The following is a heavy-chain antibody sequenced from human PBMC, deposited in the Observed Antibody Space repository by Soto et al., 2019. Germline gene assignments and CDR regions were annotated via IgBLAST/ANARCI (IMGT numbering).Heavy chain of an antibody. V-gene: IGHV3-9*01. Sequence: EVQLAESGGGLVQPGRSLRLSCEASGFKFENHAMNWVRQAPGKGLEWVAGISWNSGDIGYVDSVKGRFTISRDNVKNSLYLQMSSLRPEDTALYYCVKDICGGDCYFFDHWGQGTQVTVSS. CDR3: VKDICGGDCYFFDH. CDR2: ISWNSGDI. J-gene: IGHJ4*02. D-gene: IGHD2-21*02. CDR1: GFKFENHA.